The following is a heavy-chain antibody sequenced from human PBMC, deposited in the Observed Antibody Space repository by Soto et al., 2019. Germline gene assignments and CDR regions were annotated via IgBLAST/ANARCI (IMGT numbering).Heavy chain of an antibody. V-gene: IGHV5-10-1*04. CDR2: IDPSDSQT. D-gene: IGHD2-2*02. J-gene: IGHJ4*02. CDR1: GYSFAGYW. Sequence: GESLKISCTGSGYSFAGYWITWVRQKPGKGLECMGRIDPSDSQTYYSPSFQGQVTISAERSISTAYLQWSSLKASDTAMYYCARQEYCSTTSCYTVDSWGQGTLVNVSS. CDR3: ARQEYCSTTSCYTVDS.